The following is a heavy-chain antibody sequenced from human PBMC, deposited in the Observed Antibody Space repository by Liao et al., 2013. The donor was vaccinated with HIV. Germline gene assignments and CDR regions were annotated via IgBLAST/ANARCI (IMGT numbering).Heavy chain of an antibody. CDR3: ARGDHNSGWHLWYLDL. CDR2: IYYSGIT. D-gene: IGHD6-19*01. V-gene: IGHV4-39*07. CDR1: VVSINRGSYF. Sequence: QLQLQESGPGLVKPSETLSLTCSVSVVSINRGSYFWAWIRQVPGKGLEWIGNIYYSGITDYNESLRSRVTMSVDTSKEEFSLKLSSVTAADTAVYYCARGDHNSGWHLWYLDLWGQGSLVTVSS. J-gene: IGHJ5*02.